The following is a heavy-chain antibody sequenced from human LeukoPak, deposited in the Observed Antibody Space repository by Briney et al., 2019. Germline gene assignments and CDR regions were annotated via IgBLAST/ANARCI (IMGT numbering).Heavy chain of an antibody. CDR2: INHSGST. J-gene: IGHJ4*02. Sequence: PSETLSLTCAVYGGSFSGYYWSWIRQPPGKGLEWIGEINHSGSTNYNPSLKSRVTVSVDTSKNQFSLKLSSVTAADTAVYYCAEIVVANRVLDYWGQGTLVTVSS. CDR3: AEIVVANRVLDY. CDR1: GGSFSGYY. V-gene: IGHV4-34*01. D-gene: IGHD3-22*01.